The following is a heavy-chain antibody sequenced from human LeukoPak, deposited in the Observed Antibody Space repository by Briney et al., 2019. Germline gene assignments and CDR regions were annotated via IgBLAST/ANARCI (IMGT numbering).Heavy chain of an antibody. D-gene: IGHD2-15*01. J-gene: IGHJ4*02. CDR2: ISYDGSNK. V-gene: IGHV3-30-3*01. CDR3: ARNPGYCSGGSCSYFDY. CDR1: GFTSSSYA. Sequence: GGSLRLSCAASGFTSSSYAMHWVRQAPGKGLEWVAVISYDGSNKYYADSVKGRFTISRDNSKNTLYLQMNSLRAEDTAVYYCARNPGYCSGGSCSYFDYWGQGTLVTVSS.